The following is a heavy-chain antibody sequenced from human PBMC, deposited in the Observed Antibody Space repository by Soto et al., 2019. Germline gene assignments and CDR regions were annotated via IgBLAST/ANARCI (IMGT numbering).Heavy chain of an antibody. V-gene: IGHV3-23*01. CDR1: GFTFSSYA. CDR2: ISGSGGST. Sequence: GGSLRLSCAASGFTFSSYAMSWVRQAPGKGLEWVSAISGSGGSTYYADSVKGRFTISRDNSKNTLYLQMNSLRAEDTAVYYCAKVHTPSITIFGVVTEMPYDAFDIWGQGTMVTVSS. CDR3: AKVHTPSITIFGVVTEMPYDAFDI. D-gene: IGHD3-3*01. J-gene: IGHJ3*02.